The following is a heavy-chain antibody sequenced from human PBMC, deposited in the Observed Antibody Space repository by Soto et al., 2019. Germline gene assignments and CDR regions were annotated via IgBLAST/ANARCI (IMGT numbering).Heavy chain of an antibody. D-gene: IGHD6-13*01. Sequence: EVQLLESGGGLVQPGGSLRLSCAASGFTFSAFALAGVPQVPGKGLEGVSSISGRGGSTYYADSVKGRFTISRDNSKNTLYLQMNSLRAEDTAVYYCAGPSTAGYYFDYWGQGTLVTVSS. CDR2: ISGRGGST. CDR1: GFTFSAFA. CDR3: AGPSTAGYYFDY. J-gene: IGHJ4*02. V-gene: IGHV3-23*01.